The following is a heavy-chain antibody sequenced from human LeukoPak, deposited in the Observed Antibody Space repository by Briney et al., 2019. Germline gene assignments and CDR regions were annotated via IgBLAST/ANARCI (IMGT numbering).Heavy chain of an antibody. CDR2: ISSSGST. V-gene: IGHV4-61*02. Sequence: SETLSLTCTVSGDSISSGDYYWSWIRQPTGKGLEWIGRISSSGSTNYNPSLKSRVTISVDTSKNQFSLKLSSVTAADTAVYFCARGPYSYDSSGAFDIWGQGTMVTVSS. J-gene: IGHJ3*02. CDR1: GDSISSGDYY. CDR3: ARGPYSYDSSGAFDI. D-gene: IGHD3-22*01.